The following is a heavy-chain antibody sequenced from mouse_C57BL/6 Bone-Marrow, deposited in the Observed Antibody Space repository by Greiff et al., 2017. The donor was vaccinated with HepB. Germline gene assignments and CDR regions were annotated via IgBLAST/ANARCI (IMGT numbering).Heavy chain of an antibody. CDR2: IRNKANNHAT. D-gene: IGHD1-1*01. CDR3: ARENTTSRGYYFDF. V-gene: IGHV6-6*01. CDR1: GFTFRDAR. Sequence: DVKVEESGGGLVQPGGSMKLSCAASGFTFRDARMDWVSQSPEKGLEWVAEIRNKANNHATYYAESVKGRFTFSSDDSKSSVYLQMNSLRAEDTGVYYCARENTTSRGYYFDFWGQGTTLTVSS. J-gene: IGHJ2*01.